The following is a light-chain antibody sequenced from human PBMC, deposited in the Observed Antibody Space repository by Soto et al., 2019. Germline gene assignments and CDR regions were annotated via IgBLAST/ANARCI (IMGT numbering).Light chain of an antibody. CDR3: QQRGSWPAT. CDR2: DAS. V-gene: IGKV3-11*01. Sequence: EILLTQSPAIVSLSPGERATLSCRARQSVNNFFAWYQQKPGQAPRLLIYDASYRAPGIPARFSGSGSGTDFTLTISSLEAEDSAVYYCQQRGSWPATFGPGTKVDIK. J-gene: IGKJ3*01. CDR1: QSVNNF.